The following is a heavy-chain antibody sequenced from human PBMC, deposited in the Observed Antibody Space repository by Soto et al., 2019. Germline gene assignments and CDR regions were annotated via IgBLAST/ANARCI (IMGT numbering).Heavy chain of an antibody. V-gene: IGHV2-5*02. D-gene: IGHD3-16*02. CDR2: IYWDDDK. CDR1: GFSLSTSGVG. CDR3: AHRWDYVWGSYRTPLYYYYYVMDF. J-gene: IGHJ6*02. Sequence: SGPTLVNPTQTLTLTCTFSGFSLSTSGVGVGWIRQPPGKALEWLALIYWDDDKRYSPSLKSRLTITKDTSKNQVVLTITNMDPVDTATYYCAHRWDYVWGSYRTPLYYYYYVMDFCAQGTTVTVSS.